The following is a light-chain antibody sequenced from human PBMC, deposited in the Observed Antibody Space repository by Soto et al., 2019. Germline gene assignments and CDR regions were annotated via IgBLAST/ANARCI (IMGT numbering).Light chain of an antibody. J-gene: IGKJ5*01. V-gene: IGKV2-28*01. Sequence: DIVMTQSPFSLAVTPGESASISCRSSHSLLHRNGKNYLDWYLQKPGQSPQLLIYLGSSRASGVPDRVSGSGSGTDFTLKIGRVEAEDVGIYYCMQGLQSTITFGQGTRLENK. CDR1: HSLLHRNGKNY. CDR3: MQGLQSTIT. CDR2: LGS.